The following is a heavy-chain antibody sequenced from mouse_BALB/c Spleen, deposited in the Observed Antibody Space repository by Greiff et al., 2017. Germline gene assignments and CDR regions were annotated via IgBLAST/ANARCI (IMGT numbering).Heavy chain of an antibody. V-gene: IGHV1-14*01. CDR3: ARNYFYAMDY. CDR2: INPNNGGT. Sequence: VVESGPELVKPGASVKMSCKASGYTFTSYVMHWVKQKPGQGLEWIGYINPNNGGTIYNQKFKGKATLTVDKSSSTAYMELRSLTSEDTAVYYCARNYFYAMDYWGQGTSVTVSS. J-gene: IGHJ4*01. D-gene: IGHD1-1*01. CDR1: GYTFTSYV.